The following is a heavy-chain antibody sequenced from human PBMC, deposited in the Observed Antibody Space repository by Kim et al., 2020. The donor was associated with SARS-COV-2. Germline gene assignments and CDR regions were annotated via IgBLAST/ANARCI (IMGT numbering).Heavy chain of an antibody. D-gene: IGHD6-13*01. Sequence: SRVTISVDTSKNQFSLKRSSVTAADTAVYYCARRKMYSTVPYGRGNPFDYWGQGTLVTVSS. CDR3: ARRKMYSTVPYGRGNPFDY. V-gene: IGHV4-39*01. J-gene: IGHJ4*02.